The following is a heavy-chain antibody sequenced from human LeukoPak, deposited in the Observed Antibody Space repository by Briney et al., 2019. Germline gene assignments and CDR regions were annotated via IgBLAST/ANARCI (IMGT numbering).Heavy chain of an antibody. D-gene: IGHD3-16*01. CDR1: GGSISSYY. V-gene: IGHV4-59*01. CDR3: ARGRSGGGGIDY. Sequence: SETLSLTCTVSGGSISSYYWSWIRQPPGKGLEWIGYIYYNGITNYNPSLTSRVTISVDTSKNQFSLKLSSVTAADTAVYYCARGRSGGGGIDYWGQGTLVTVSS. CDR2: IYYNGIT. J-gene: IGHJ4*02.